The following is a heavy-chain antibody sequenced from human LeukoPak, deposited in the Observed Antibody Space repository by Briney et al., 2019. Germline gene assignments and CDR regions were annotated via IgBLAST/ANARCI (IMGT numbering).Heavy chain of an antibody. J-gene: IGHJ4*02. CDR3: AKDRMGGY. CDR1: GFTFSSYG. Sequence: GGSLRLSCAASGFTFSSYGMHWVRQAPGKGLEWVAVITYDGSNKYYADSVKGRFTISRDNSKNTLYLQMNSLRAEDTAVYYCAKDRMGGYWGQGTLVTVSS. CDR2: ITYDGSNK. D-gene: IGHD3-16*01. V-gene: IGHV3-30*18.